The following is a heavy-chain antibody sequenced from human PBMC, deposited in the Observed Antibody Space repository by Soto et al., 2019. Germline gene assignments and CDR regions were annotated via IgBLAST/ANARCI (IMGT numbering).Heavy chain of an antibody. Sequence: EVPLLESGGGLVQPGGSLRLSCEASGFTFSSYAMRWVRQAPVKGLEWVSAISGSGGSTYYADSVKGRFTISRDNSKTTLYAHMNSLRAEDTAVYYCARRGSGSYYDYWGQGTLVTVSS. CDR1: GFTFSSYA. D-gene: IGHD1-26*01. V-gene: IGHV3-23*01. CDR3: ARRGSGSYYDY. CDR2: ISGSGGST. J-gene: IGHJ4*02.